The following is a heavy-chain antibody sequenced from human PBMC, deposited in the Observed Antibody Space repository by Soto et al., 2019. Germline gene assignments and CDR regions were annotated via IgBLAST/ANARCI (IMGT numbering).Heavy chain of an antibody. D-gene: IGHD6-13*01. V-gene: IGHV5-51*01. CDR1: GYSFTSYW. CDR3: ARHLTGYSSSWYDGYYYYGMDV. J-gene: IGHJ6*02. Sequence: GESLKISCKGSGYSFTSYWIGWVRQMPGEGLEWMGIIYPGDSDTRYSPSFQGQVTISADKSISTAYLQWSSLKASDTAMYYCARHLTGYSSSWYDGYYYYGMDVWGQGTTVTVSS. CDR2: IYPGDSDT.